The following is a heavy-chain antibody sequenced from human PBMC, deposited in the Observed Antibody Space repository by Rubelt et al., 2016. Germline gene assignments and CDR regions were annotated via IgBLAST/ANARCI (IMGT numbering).Heavy chain of an antibody. J-gene: IGHJ4*02. CDR1: GFTFSSYD. Sequence: EVQLVESGGGLVQPGGSLRLSCAASGFTFSSYDMHWVRQATGKGLEWVSAIGTAGDTYYPGSVTGRFTIAKENVKNALYLQMKSLRAGDTAVYYCARTQLGTGPDLDWGQGTLVTVSS. D-gene: IGHD7-27*01. CDR2: IGTAGDT. V-gene: IGHV3-13*04. CDR3: ARTQLGTGPDLD.